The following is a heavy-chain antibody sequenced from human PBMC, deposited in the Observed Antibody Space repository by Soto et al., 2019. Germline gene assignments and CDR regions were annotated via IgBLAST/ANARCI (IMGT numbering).Heavy chain of an antibody. CDR2: IDPSDSYT. CDR1: GYSFTNYW. J-gene: IGHJ6*02. V-gene: IGHV5-10-1*01. Sequence: PGASLKISCQGSGYSFTNYWISWVRQMPGKGLEWMGRIDPSDSYTKYSPSFQGHVTMSADKSISTAYLEWSSLKASDTAMYYCARLVVDGYSYGFSDYYGMDVWGQGTTVTVSS. CDR3: ARLVVDGYSYGFSDYYGMDV. D-gene: IGHD5-18*01.